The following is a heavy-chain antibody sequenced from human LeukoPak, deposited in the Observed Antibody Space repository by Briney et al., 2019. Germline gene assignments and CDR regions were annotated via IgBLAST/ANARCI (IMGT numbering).Heavy chain of an antibody. J-gene: IGHJ3*02. Sequence: GESLKISCKGSGYSSTSYWIGWVRQMPGKGLEWMGIINPEDSDTTYSPSFQGQVTISADKSISTAYLQWSSLKASDTAMYYCARSVGGSYYPDAFDIWGQGTMVTVSS. D-gene: IGHD1-26*01. CDR1: GYSSTSYW. CDR2: INPEDSDT. V-gene: IGHV5-51*01. CDR3: ARSVGGSYYPDAFDI.